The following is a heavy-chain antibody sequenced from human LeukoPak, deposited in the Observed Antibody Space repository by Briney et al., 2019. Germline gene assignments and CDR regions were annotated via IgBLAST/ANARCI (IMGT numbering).Heavy chain of an antibody. J-gene: IGHJ4*02. V-gene: IGHV3-21*01. CDR1: GFTFNTFN. CDR2: ITSGGDYI. CDR3: AIERWEMTTVTQTAY. Sequence: GGSLRLSCAASGFTFNTFNMNWVRQAPGKGLEWVSSITSGGDYIYYADSVKGRFTTSRDNAKNSLSLQLNSLRAEDTAVYYCAIERWEMTTVTQTAYWGQGTLVTVSS. D-gene: IGHD4-17*01.